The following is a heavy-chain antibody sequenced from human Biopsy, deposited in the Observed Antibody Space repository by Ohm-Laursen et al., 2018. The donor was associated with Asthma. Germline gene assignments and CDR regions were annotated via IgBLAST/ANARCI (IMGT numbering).Heavy chain of an antibody. CDR3: ARASVAASSNWFDP. V-gene: IGHV4-30-4*02. CDR1: GASIKTDDHY. J-gene: IGHJ5*02. CDR2: IHYSGST. Sequence: SDTLSLTCTVSGASIKTDDHYWSWLRQPPGKGLEWFGFIHYSGSTSYNPSLKGGVTISVDPSKNQFSLKLSSVTAADTAVYYWARASVAASSNWFDPWGQRDLVTVSS. D-gene: IGHD2-15*01.